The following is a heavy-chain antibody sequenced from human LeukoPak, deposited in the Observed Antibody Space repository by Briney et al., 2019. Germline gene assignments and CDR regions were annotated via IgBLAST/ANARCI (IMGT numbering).Heavy chain of an antibody. D-gene: IGHD3-10*01. CDR1: GFTFSSYA. CDR3: ARDWVSMVRGASQGY. V-gene: IGHV3-30-3*01. Sequence: GRSLRLSCAASGFTFSSYAMHWVRQAPGKGLEWVAVTSYDGSNKYYADSVKGRFTISRDNTKNTLYLQMNSLRAEDTAVYYCARDWVSMVRGASQGYWGQGTLVTVSS. J-gene: IGHJ4*02. CDR2: TSYDGSNK.